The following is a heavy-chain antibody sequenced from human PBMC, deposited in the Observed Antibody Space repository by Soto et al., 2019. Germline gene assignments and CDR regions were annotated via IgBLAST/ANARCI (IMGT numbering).Heavy chain of an antibody. J-gene: IGHJ6*02. CDR2: IIPIFGTA. CDR3: ARSTRGSGSYYLDYYYYYGMDV. Sequence: SVKVSCKASGGTFSSYAISWVLQAPGQGLEWMGGIIPIFGTANYAQKFQGRVTITADESTSTAYMELSSLRSEDTAVYYCARSTRGSGSYYLDYYYYYGMDVWGQGTTVTVSS. V-gene: IGHV1-69*13. CDR1: GGTFSSYA. D-gene: IGHD3-10*01.